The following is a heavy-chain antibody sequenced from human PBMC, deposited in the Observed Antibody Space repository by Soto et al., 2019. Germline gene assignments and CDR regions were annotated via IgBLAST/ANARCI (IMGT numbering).Heavy chain of an antibody. J-gene: IGHJ4*02. CDR1: GFTFSSYS. CDR2: ISSSSSYI. V-gene: IGHV3-21*01. D-gene: IGHD6-13*01. Sequence: LRLSCAASGFTFSSYSMNWVRPAPGKGLEWVSSISSSSSYIYYADSVKGRFTISRDNAKNSLYLQMNSLRAEDTAVYYCARVKGSAAARGGYYFDYWGQGTLVTVSS. CDR3: ARVKGSAAARGGYYFDY.